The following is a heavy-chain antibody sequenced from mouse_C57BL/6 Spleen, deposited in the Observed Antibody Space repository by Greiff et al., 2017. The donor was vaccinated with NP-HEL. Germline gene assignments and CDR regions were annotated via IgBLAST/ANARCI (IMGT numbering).Heavy chain of an antibody. J-gene: IGHJ3*01. CDR3: ARGNYYYGSSPAWFAY. V-gene: IGHV3-6*01. CDR1: GYSITSGYY. D-gene: IGHD1-1*01. CDR2: ISYDGSN. Sequence: EVHLVESGPGLVKPSQSLSLTCSVTGYSITSGYYWNWIRQFPGNKLEWMGYISYDGSNNYNPSLKNRISITRDTSKNQFFLKLNSVTTEDTATYYCARGNYYYGSSPAWFAYWGQGTLVTVSA.